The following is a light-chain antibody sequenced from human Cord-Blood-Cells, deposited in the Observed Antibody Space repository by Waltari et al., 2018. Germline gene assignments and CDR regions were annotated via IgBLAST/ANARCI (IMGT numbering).Light chain of an antibody. CDR2: EGS. V-gene: IGLV2-23*01. Sequence: QSALTQPASVSGSPGQSITISCPGTSSDVGSYNLVSWYQQHPGKAPKLMIYEGSKRPSGVANRVSGSKSGNTASLTISGLQAEDEADYYCCSYAGSSTVVFGGGTKLTVL. J-gene: IGLJ2*01. CDR3: CSYAGSSTVV. CDR1: SSDVGSYNL.